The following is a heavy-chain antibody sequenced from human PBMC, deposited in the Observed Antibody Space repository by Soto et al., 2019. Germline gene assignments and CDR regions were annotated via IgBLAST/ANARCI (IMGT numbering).Heavy chain of an antibody. CDR2: ISAYNGNT. V-gene: IGHV1-18*04. D-gene: IGHD3-3*01. CDR3: AKLRFLEWFPPTDYGMDV. J-gene: IGHJ6*02. Sequence: ASVKFSCKASGYTFTSYGISWVRQAPGQGLEWMGWISAYNGNTNYAQKLQGRVTMTTDTSTSTAYMELRSLRSDDTAVYYCAKLRFLEWFPPTDYGMDVWGQGTTVTVSS. CDR1: GYTFTSYG.